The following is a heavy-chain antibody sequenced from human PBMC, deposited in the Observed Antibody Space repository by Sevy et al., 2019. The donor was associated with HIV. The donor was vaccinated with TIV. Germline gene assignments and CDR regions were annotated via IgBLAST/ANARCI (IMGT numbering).Heavy chain of an antibody. J-gene: IGHJ3*02. V-gene: IGHV1-69*13. CDR3: ARATHLYYNGRDFDI. CDR2: IIPIFGTA. Sequence: ASVKVSCKASGGTFSSYAISWVRQAPGQGLEWMGRIIPIFGTANYAQKFQGRVTITADESTSTAYMELSSLRSEDTAVYYCARATHLYYNGRDFDIWGQGTMVTVSS. CDR1: GGTFSSYA. D-gene: IGHD3-10*01.